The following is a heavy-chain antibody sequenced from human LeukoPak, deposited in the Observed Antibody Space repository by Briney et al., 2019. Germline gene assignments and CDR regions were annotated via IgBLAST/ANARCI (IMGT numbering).Heavy chain of an antibody. Sequence: GGSLRLSCAASGFTFSSYWMNWVRQAPGKGLVWVSRIASDGSSTTYADSVKGRFTISRDNAKNPLYLQMNSLRAEDTAVYFCARDTQWLVRRFYYFGMDVWGQGTTVTVSS. CDR2: IASDGSST. V-gene: IGHV3-74*01. J-gene: IGHJ6*02. CDR1: GFTFSSYW. CDR3: ARDTQWLVRRFYYFGMDV. D-gene: IGHD6-19*01.